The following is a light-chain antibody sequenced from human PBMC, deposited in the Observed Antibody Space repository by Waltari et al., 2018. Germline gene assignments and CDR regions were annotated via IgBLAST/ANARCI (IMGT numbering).Light chain of an antibody. CDR3: CSFGGTHTYV. CDR1: SSYVGGYTY. V-gene: IGLV2-11*01. J-gene: IGLJ1*01. CDR2: HVT. Sequence: QSALTQPRSVSGSPGPSVPISCTGTSSYVGGYTYPSWYQQHPGKTPKLIIYHVTERPSGVPDRFSGSKSGNTASLTISGLQVEDEADYYCCSFGGTHTYVFGTGTTVTVL.